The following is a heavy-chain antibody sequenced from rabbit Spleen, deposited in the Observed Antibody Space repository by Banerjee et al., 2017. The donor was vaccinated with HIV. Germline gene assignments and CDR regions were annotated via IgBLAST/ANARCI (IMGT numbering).Heavy chain of an antibody. J-gene: IGHJ5*01. Sequence: QLEESGGGLVQPGGSLKLSCKASGFDFSSYYMSWVRQAPGKGRGWIGYIEPVFGVTYYANWVNGRFTISSHNAQNTLYLQLNSLTAADTATYFCARGNRIYYAAFDYAADEWLDLWGPGTLVTVS. CDR1: GFDFSSYY. CDR2: IEPVFGVT. D-gene: IGHD4-2*01. CDR3: ARGNRIYYAAFDYAADEWLDL. V-gene: IGHV1S7*01.